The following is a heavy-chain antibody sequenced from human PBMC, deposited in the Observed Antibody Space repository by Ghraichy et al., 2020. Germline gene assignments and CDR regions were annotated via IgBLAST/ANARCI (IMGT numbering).Heavy chain of an antibody. Sequence: GGSLRLSCAASGFTFNSYGMHWVRQAPGKGLEWVASIRFDGTNKYYVDSVRGRFTISRDNSKNTLYLQINTLRAEDTAVYYCAGEYYTSGWYVGYFDYWGQGTLVTVSS. D-gene: IGHD6-19*01. CDR1: GFTFNSYG. V-gene: IGHV3-30*02. CDR3: AGEYYTSGWYVGYFDY. CDR2: IRFDGTNK. J-gene: IGHJ4*02.